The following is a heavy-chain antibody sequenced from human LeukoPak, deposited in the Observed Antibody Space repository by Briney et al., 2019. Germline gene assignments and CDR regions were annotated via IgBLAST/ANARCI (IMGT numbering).Heavy chain of an antibody. CDR3: ARGRPYYYESSFSYYFDY. D-gene: IGHD3-22*01. V-gene: IGHV4-34*01. CDR1: RGSFSGYY. Sequence: KPSETLSLTCAVYRGSFSGYYWSWIRQPPGKGLEWIGEINHSGSTNYNPSLKSRVTISVDTSKNQFSLKLSSVTAADTAVYYCARGRPYYYESSFSYYFDYWGQGTLVTVSS. J-gene: IGHJ4*02. CDR2: INHSGST.